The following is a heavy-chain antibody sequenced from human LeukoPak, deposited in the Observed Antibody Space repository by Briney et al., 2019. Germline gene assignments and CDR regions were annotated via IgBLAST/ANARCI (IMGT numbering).Heavy chain of an antibody. J-gene: IGHJ4*02. CDR3: ARGRLGELSLHSRFDY. D-gene: IGHD3-16*02. Sequence: SVKVSCKASGGTFSSYAISWVRQAPGQGLEWMGGTIPIFGTANYAQKFQGRVTITADESTSTAYMELSSLRSEDTAVYYCARGRLGELSLHSRFDYWGQGTLVTVSS. CDR1: GGTFSSYA. CDR2: TIPIFGTA. V-gene: IGHV1-69*13.